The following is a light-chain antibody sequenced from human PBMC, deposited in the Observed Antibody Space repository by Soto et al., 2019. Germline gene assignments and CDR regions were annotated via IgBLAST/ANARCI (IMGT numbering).Light chain of an antibody. Sequence: IQLTQSPSSLSASVGDRVTITCRASQGISSYLCWYQQKPGKAPNLLIYDASTLHSGVPSRFSGGGSGTDFTLTISSLQPEDFATYYCQQVNVYPSTFGGGTKV. V-gene: IGKV1-9*01. CDR2: DAS. J-gene: IGKJ4*01. CDR1: QGISSY. CDR3: QQVNVYPST.